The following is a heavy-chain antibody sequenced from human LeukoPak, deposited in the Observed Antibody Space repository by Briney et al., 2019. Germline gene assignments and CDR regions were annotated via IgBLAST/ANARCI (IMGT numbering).Heavy chain of an antibody. CDR3: ARSPEIHYGSRRGLYYFDY. CDR1: GGSITGYY. J-gene: IGHJ4*02. D-gene: IGHD3-10*01. V-gene: IGHV4-59*08. Sequence: SETLSLTCSVSGGSITGYYWSWIRQPPGKGLEWLGYIYYNGTTSYHPSLRSRLTISQDASKSLFSLRLRSVTAGDTAIYFCARSPEIHYGSRRGLYYFDYWGQGKLVIVS. CDR2: IYYNGTT.